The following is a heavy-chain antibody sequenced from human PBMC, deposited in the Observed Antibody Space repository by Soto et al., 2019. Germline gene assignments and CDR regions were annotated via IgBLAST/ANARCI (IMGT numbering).Heavy chain of an antibody. D-gene: IGHD6-19*01. CDR1: GYTFTNYA. CDR3: AKPYTSGWSSFDF. Sequence: ASVKVSCKASGYTFTNYAIHWVRQAPGQRLEWMGWSNAANGNTKASQKFQGRVTFTTDTSANTAYMELSSLRSEDTAVYYCAKPYTSGWSSFDFWGQGTLVTVSS. V-gene: IGHV1-3*01. J-gene: IGHJ4*02. CDR2: SNAANGNT.